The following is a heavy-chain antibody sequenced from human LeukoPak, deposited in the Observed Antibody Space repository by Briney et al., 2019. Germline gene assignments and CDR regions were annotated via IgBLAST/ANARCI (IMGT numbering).Heavy chain of an antibody. J-gene: IGHJ4*02. CDR3: ARDPYDFWSGYCDY. CDR1: GFTFSSYW. Sequence: GGSLRLSCAASGFTFSSYWMHWVRQAPGKGLVWVSCIKSDGSSTSYADSVKARFTISRDNAKNTLYLQMNSLRAEDTAVYYCARDPYDFWSGYCDYWGQGTLVTVSS. CDR2: IKSDGSST. V-gene: IGHV3-74*01. D-gene: IGHD3-3*01.